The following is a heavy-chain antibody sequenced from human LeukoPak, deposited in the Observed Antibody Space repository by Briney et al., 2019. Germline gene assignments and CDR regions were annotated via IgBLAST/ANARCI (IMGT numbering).Heavy chain of an antibody. Sequence: PSETLSLTCTVSGGSISSEGYYWSWIRQPPGKGLEWIGYIYYSGSTNYNPSLKSRVTISVDTSKNQFSLKLSSVTAADTAVYYCAREPGWVITLTDYYYYMDVWGKGTTVTVSS. CDR3: AREPGWVITLTDYYYYMDV. J-gene: IGHJ6*03. CDR1: GGSISSEGYY. D-gene: IGHD3-9*01. CDR2: IYYSGST. V-gene: IGHV4-61*08.